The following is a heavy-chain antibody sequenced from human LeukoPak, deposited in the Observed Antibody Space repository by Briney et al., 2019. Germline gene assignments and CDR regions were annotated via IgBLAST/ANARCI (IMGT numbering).Heavy chain of an antibody. CDR2: FDAEDGET. D-gene: IGHD6-19*01. Sequence: ASVKVSCKVSGYTLTELSMHWVRQAPGKGLEWMGGFDAEDGETIYAQKFQGRVTVTEDTSTDTAYMELSSLRSEDTAVYYCATGQWLVREYFQHWGQGTLVTVSS. CDR3: ATGQWLVREYFQH. V-gene: IGHV1-24*01. J-gene: IGHJ1*01. CDR1: GYTLTELS.